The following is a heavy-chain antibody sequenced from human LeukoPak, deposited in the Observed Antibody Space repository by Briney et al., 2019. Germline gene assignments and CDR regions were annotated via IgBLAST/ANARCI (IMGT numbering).Heavy chain of an antibody. CDR3: ARGFKGLYAFDI. Sequence: GGSLRLSCAASGFTFSNFAIHWVRQTPGAGLEWVAVVSYDGTRIEYADSVKGRFTISRDNSKNTLYLQMSSLRADDMAVYYCARGFKGLYAFDIWGQGTMVTVSS. CDR2: VSYDGTRI. V-gene: IGHV3-30*04. CDR1: GFTFSNFA. J-gene: IGHJ3*02.